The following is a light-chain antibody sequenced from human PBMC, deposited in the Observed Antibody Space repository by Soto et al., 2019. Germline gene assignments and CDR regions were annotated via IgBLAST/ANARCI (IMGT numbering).Light chain of an antibody. CDR2: GAS. J-gene: IGKJ1*01. CDR3: QQYSSSPRT. Sequence: KSPATLSVSPGERATLSCRASQSISSNYLAWYHQKPGQAPRLLIYGASSRATGIPDRFRGSGSGRDFVLNISRLEPEDFGMYYCQQYSSSPRTFGQGTKVDIK. CDR1: QSISSNY. V-gene: IGKV3-20*01.